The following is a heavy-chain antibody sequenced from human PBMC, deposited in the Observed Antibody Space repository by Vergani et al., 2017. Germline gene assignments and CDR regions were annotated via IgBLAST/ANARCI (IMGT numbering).Heavy chain of an antibody. J-gene: IGHJ3*02. CDR1: GYTFTGYY. CDR2: INPNSGGT. CDR3: AKLTYGDYVADAFDI. Sequence: QVQLVQSGAEVKKPGASVKVSCKASGYTFTGYYMHWVRQAPGQGLEWMGWINPNSGGTNYAQKFQGRVTMTRDTSISTAYMELSRLRSDDTAVYYCAKLTYGDYVADAFDIWGQGTMVTVSS. D-gene: IGHD4-17*01. V-gene: IGHV1-2*02.